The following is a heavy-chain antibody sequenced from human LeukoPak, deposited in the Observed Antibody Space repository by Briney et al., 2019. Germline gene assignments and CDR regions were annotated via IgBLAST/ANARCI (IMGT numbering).Heavy chain of an antibody. Sequence: GGSLRLSCAASGFTFSSYSMNWVRQAPGKGLEWVGHIKSKTDGGTTDYAAPVKGRFTISKDDSKNTLYLQMNSLKTEDTAVYYCTTVPYYYDNSGYYHGVFDYWGQGTLVTVSS. CDR3: TTVPYYYDNSGYYHGVFDY. J-gene: IGHJ4*02. CDR1: GFTFSSYS. CDR2: IKSKTDGGTT. V-gene: IGHV3-15*01. D-gene: IGHD3-22*01.